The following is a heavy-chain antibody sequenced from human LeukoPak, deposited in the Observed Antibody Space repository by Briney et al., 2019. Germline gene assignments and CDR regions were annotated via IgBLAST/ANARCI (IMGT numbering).Heavy chain of an antibody. J-gene: IGHJ4*02. D-gene: IGHD3-10*01. CDR2: INPNSGGT. Sequence: ASVKVSCKASGYTFTGYYMHWVRQAPGQGREWMGWINPNSGGTNYAQKCQGRVTITRDTSISTAYMELSRLRSDDTAVYYCARGSRFGESHFDYWGQGTLVTVSS. CDR1: GYTFTGYY. V-gene: IGHV1-2*02. CDR3: ARGSRFGESHFDY.